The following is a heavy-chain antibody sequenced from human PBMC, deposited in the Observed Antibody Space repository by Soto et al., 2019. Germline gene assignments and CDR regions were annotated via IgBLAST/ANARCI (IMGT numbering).Heavy chain of an antibody. V-gene: IGHV3-30-3*01. J-gene: IGHJ4*02. CDR1: GFTFSSYA. CDR3: ATPRTQQWLVRPFDY. D-gene: IGHD6-19*01. CDR2: ISYDGSNK. Sequence: GGSLRLSCAASGFTFSSYAMHWVRQAPGKGLEWVAVISYDGSNKYYADSVKGRFTISRDNSKNTLYLQMNSLRAEDTAVYYCATPRTQQWLVRPFDYWGQGTLVTVSS.